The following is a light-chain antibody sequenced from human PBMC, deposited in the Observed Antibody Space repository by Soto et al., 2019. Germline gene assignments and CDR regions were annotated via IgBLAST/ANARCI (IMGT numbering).Light chain of an antibody. V-gene: IGKV3-20*01. Sequence: EIVLTQSPGTLSLSPGERATLSCRASQSVSSNYLAWYQQKPGQAPRPLIYGASSRATGITDRFSGSGDGTDFTLTISRLESEDFAVYYCQQYGSSPWTFGQGTKVEIK. CDR3: QQYGSSPWT. CDR1: QSVSSNY. J-gene: IGKJ1*01. CDR2: GAS.